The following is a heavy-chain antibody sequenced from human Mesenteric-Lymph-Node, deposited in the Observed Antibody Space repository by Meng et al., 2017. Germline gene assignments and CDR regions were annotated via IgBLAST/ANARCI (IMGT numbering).Heavy chain of an antibody. CDR3: VRGGQQLAHY. J-gene: IGHJ4*02. V-gene: IGHV3-74*01. CDR1: GFTFSSHY. D-gene: IGHD6-13*01. Sequence: EVALVESGGALVQPGGSLRLSCAASGFTFSSHYMHWVRQAPGKGLVWVSSVKTDGSTTNYADSVKGRFTIYRDNAKDTLFLQMNSLRGDDTAVYYCVRGGQQLAHYWGQGTLVTVSS. CDR2: VKTDGSTT.